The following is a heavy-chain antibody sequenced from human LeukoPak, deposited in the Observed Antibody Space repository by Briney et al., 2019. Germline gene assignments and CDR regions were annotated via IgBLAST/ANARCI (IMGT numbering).Heavy chain of an antibody. D-gene: IGHD1-26*01. Sequence: GRSLRLSCTTSGFTFGDYAINWVRQAPGKGLEWVGLIRTKTYDETTQYAASVKGRFSMSRDDSKTIAYLQMNSLKREDTGVYFCTRDHEWERHDFDYWGQGTQVTVSS. CDR1: GFTFGDYA. J-gene: IGHJ4*02. CDR2: IRTKTYDETT. CDR3: TRDHEWERHDFDY. V-gene: IGHV3-49*04.